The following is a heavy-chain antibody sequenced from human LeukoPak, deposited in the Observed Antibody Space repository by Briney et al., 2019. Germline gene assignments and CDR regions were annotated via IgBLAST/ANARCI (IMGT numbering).Heavy chain of an antibody. CDR1: GYTFTSYG. Sequence: GASVKVSCKASGYTFTSYGNSWVRQAPGQGLEWMGWINAYNGNTNYAQKLQGRVTMTTDTSTSTAYIELRSLRSDDTAVYYCAREIPGILVGATTTPLDYGGQGTLVTVSS. CDR3: AREIPGILVGATTTPLDY. J-gene: IGHJ4*02. V-gene: IGHV1-18*01. CDR2: INAYNGNT. D-gene: IGHD1-26*01.